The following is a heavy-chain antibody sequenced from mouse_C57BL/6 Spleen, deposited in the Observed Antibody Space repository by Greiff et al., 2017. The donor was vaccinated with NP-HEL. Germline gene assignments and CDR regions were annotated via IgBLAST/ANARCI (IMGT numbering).Heavy chain of an antibody. Sequence: VKVVESGAELVRPGASVTLSCKASGYTFTDYEMHWVKQTPVHGLEWIGAIDPETGGTAYNQKFNGKAILTADKSSSTAYMELRSLTSEDSAVYYCTPYGSSFDYWGQGTTLTVSS. J-gene: IGHJ2*01. CDR2: IDPETGGT. V-gene: IGHV1-15*01. CDR1: GYTFTDYE. CDR3: TPYGSSFDY. D-gene: IGHD1-1*01.